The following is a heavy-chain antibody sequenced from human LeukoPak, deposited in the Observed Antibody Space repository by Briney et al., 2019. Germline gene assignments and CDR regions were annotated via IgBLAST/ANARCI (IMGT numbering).Heavy chain of an antibody. V-gene: IGHV3-7*01. J-gene: IGHJ4*02. CDR2: IKQDESEE. CDR3: ATPVGGVWSFDY. D-gene: IGHD2-15*01. CDR1: GFTFSSYA. Sequence: GGSLRLSCAASGFTFSSYAMHWVRQAPGKGLEWVANIKQDESEEYYVDSVKGRFTVSRDNSKNSVYLQMNSLRAEDTAMNYCATPVGGVWSFDYWGQGTLVTVSS.